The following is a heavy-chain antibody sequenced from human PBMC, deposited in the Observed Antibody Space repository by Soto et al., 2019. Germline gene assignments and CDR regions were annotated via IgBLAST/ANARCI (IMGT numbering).Heavy chain of an antibody. D-gene: IGHD3-3*01. J-gene: IGHJ3*02. CDR2: IKSKTDGGTT. Sequence: GGSLRLSCAASGFTFSNAWMSWVRQAPGKGLEWVGRIKSKTDGGTTDYAAPVKGRFTISRDDSKNTLYLQMNSLKTEDTAVYYCTTGGKPIQHKYSDFGSAYYGAFDIWGQGTMVTVSS. V-gene: IGHV3-15*01. CDR1: GFTFSNAW. CDR3: TTGGKPIQHKYSDFGSAYYGAFDI.